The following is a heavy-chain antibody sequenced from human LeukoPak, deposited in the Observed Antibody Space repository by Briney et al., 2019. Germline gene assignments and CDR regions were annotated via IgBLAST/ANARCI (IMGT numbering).Heavy chain of an antibody. CDR2: ISSSGSST. Sequence: PGGSLRLSCAASGFTFSDHYMSWIRQAPGKGLEWLSYISSSGSSTNYADSVKGRFTISRDNAKKSLYLQMNSLRDEDTAVYYCASYPRTGYPLWGQGTLVTVSS. J-gene: IGHJ4*02. CDR1: GFTFSDHY. D-gene: IGHD3/OR15-3a*01. V-gene: IGHV3-11*06. CDR3: ASYPRTGYPL.